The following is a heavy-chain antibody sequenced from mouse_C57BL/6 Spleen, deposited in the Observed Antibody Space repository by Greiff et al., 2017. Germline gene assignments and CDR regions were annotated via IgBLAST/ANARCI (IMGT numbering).Heavy chain of an antibody. V-gene: IGHV1-22*01. CDR1: GYTFTDYN. Sequence: VQLKESGPELVKPGASVKMSCKASGYTFTDYNMHWVKQSHGKSLEWIGYINPNNGGTSYNQKFKGKATLTVNKSSSSAYMELRSLTSEDSAVYYCASFTTVYAMDYWGQGTSVTVSS. D-gene: IGHD1-1*01. J-gene: IGHJ4*01. CDR2: INPNNGGT. CDR3: ASFTTVYAMDY.